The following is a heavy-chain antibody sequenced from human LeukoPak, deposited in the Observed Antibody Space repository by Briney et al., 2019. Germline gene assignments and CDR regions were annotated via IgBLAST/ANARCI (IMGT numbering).Heavy chain of an antibody. CDR2: IYYSGST. CDR1: GGSISSYY. Sequence: SETLSLTCTVSGGSISSYYWSWIRQPPGKGLEWIGYIYYSGSTNYNPSLKSRVTISVDTSKSQFSLKLSSVTAADTAVYYYARGIHTDTGYSSSCFDYWGQGTLVTVSS. CDR3: ARGIHTDTGYSSSCFDY. J-gene: IGHJ4*02. V-gene: IGHV4-59*01. D-gene: IGHD6-13*01.